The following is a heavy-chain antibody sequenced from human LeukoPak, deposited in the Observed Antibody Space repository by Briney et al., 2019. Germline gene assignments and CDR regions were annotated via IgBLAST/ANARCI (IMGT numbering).Heavy chain of an antibody. CDR1: GVSVDAYQ. CDR2: FYYTGYT. D-gene: IGHD3-10*01. Sequence: SETLSLTCAVSGVSVDAYQWNWIRQPPGKGLEWIGYFYYTGYTNYKPSLQGRVAISIDTSNNQLSLKLTSVTPADTATYYCARGGEFDVFDIWGQGRAVTVSS. V-gene: IGHV4-59*02. CDR3: ARGGEFDVFDI. J-gene: IGHJ3*02.